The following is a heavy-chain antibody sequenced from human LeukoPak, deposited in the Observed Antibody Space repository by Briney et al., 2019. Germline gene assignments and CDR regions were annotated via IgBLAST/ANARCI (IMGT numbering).Heavy chain of an antibody. CDR3: ARDQAGDYYYYMDV. Sequence: GGSLRLSCAASGFTFSSYGMSWVRQAPGKGLEWVSAISGSGGSTYYADSVKGRFTISRDNSKNTLYLQMNSLRAEDTAVYYCARDQAGDYYYYMDVWGKGTTVTVSS. J-gene: IGHJ6*03. CDR2: ISGSGGST. CDR1: GFTFSSYG. V-gene: IGHV3-23*01. D-gene: IGHD3-10*01.